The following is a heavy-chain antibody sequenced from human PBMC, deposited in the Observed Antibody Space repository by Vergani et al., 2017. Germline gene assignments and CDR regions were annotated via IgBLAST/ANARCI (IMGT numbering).Heavy chain of an antibody. CDR3: AARTTADYYDSSGYYPDAFDI. J-gene: IGHJ3*02. Sequence: QMQLVQSGPEVKKPGTSVKVSCKASGFTFTSSAVQWVRQARGQRLEWIGWIVVGSGNTNYAQKFQERVTITRDMSTSTAYMELSSLRSEDTAVYYCAARTTADYYDSSGYYPDAFDIWGQGTMVTVSS. D-gene: IGHD3-22*01. CDR1: GFTFTSSA. V-gene: IGHV1-58*01. CDR2: IVVGSGNT.